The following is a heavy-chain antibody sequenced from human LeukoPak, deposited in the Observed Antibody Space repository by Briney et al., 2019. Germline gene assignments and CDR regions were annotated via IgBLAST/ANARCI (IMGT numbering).Heavy chain of an antibody. J-gene: IGHJ3*02. CDR3: ARWGCSSTSCYQDAFDI. V-gene: IGHV1-2*02. CDR2: INPNSGGT. D-gene: IGHD2-2*01. Sequence: ASVKVSCKVSGYTLTELSMHWVRQAPGKGLEWMGWINPNSGGTNYAQKFQGRVTMTRDTSISTAYMELSRLRSDDTAVYYCARWGCSSTSCYQDAFDIWGQGTMVTVSS. CDR1: GYTLTELS.